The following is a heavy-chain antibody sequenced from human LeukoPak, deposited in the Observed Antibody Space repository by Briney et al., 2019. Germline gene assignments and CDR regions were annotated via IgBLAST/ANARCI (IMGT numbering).Heavy chain of an antibody. J-gene: IGHJ4*02. CDR1: GFTFCDYA. V-gene: IGHV3-49*04. Sequence: GGSLRLSCTASGFTFCDYAMSWVRQAPGKGLEWVGFIRSKAYGGTTEYAASVKGIFTISRDDSKTIAYLQINSLKTEDTAVYYCSRIAAAGPRIRNYWGQGTLVTVSS. CDR2: IRSKAYGGTT. CDR3: SRIAAAGPRIRNY. D-gene: IGHD6-13*01.